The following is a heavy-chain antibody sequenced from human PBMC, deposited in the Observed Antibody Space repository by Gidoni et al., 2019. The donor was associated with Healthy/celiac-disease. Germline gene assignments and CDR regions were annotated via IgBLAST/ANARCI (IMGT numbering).Heavy chain of an antibody. D-gene: IGHD1-26*01. CDR3: TRDQEGSYYNFDY. CDR1: GFTFGDYA. J-gene: IGHJ4*02. V-gene: IGHV3-49*03. Sequence: EVQLVESGGGLVQPGRSLRLSCTASGFTFGDYAMSWFRQAPGKGLEWVGFMRSKAYGGTTEYAASVKGRFTSSRDDSKSIAYLQMNSLKTEDTAVYYCTRDQEGSYYNFDYWGQGTLVTVSS. CDR2: MRSKAYGGTT.